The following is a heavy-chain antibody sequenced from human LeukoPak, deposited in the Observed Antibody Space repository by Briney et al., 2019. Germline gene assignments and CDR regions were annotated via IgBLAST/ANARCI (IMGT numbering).Heavy chain of an antibody. CDR3: ARDLGYYDSSGNPDY. D-gene: IGHD3-22*01. V-gene: IGHV1-46*01. CDR2: INPSGGST. CDR1: GYTFTSYY. J-gene: IGHJ4*02. Sequence: ASVKVSCKASGYTFTSYYMHWVRQAPGQGLEWMGIINPSGGSTSYAQKFQGRVTMTRDTSTSTVYMELSSLRSEDTAVYYCARDLGYYDSSGNPDYWGQGTLVTVSS.